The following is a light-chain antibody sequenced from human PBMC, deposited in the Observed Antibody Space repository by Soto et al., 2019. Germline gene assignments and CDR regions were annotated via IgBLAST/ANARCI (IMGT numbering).Light chain of an antibody. Sequence: DIQMTHSPPTLSGSVLYIVTITFRASQVITNDLGLYQQKPGKAPKRLIYAASTLQSGVPSRFSCSGSGTEFTLTISRLQPEDVATYYCLKLNTYPWKFGQGTKVDIK. CDR2: AAS. V-gene: IGKV1-17*01. J-gene: IGKJ1*01. CDR3: LKLNTYPWK. CDR1: QVITND.